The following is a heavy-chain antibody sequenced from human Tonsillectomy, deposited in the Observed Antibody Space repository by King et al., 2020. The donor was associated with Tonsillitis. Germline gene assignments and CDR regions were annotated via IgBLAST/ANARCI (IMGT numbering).Heavy chain of an antibody. D-gene: IGHD1-7*01. Sequence: VQLVESGGGLVQPGGSLRLSCAASGFTFSSYAMSWVRQAPGKGREWVSVITGSSVSTFYADSVKGRFTISRDNSKNTLYLQMDSLRAEDTAVYYCARDRLELYYFDYWGQGTLVTVSS. CDR2: ITGSSVST. J-gene: IGHJ4*02. V-gene: IGHV3-23*04. CDR3: ARDRLELYYFDY. CDR1: GFTFSSYA.